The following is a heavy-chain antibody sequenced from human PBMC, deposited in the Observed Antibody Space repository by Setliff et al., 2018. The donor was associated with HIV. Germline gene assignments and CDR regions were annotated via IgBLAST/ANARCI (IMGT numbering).Heavy chain of an antibody. Sequence: SETLSLTCTVSGGSINGHYWSWIRQPPGKGLEWIASIYHSGSTYYSSSLKSRVTISVDTSKNQFSLKVTSVTAADTAVYYCASFHNSYGLGVFDHWGQGIRVTVSS. V-gene: IGHV4-38-2*02. CDR1: GGSINGHY. D-gene: IGHD3-10*01. CDR2: IYHSGST. CDR3: ASFHNSYGLGVFDH. J-gene: IGHJ4*02.